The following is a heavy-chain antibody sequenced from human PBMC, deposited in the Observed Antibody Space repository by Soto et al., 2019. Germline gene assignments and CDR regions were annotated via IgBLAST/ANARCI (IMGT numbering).Heavy chain of an antibody. Sequence: SETLSLTCAVSGDSITSIYHWAWIRQPPGRGLEWVASIYHTGTTYYNPSLKSRVTISVDTSKNQFSLKLSSVTAADTAVYYCARDRRYNWNDVVFGYYYYGMDVWGQGTTVTVSS. CDR2: IYHTGTT. V-gene: IGHV4-38-2*02. J-gene: IGHJ6*02. CDR3: ARDRRYNWNDVVFGYYYYGMDV. D-gene: IGHD1-20*01. CDR1: GDSITSIYH.